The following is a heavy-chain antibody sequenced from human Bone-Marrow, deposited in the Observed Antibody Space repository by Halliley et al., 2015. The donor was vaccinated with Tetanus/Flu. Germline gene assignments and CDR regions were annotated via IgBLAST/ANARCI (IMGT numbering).Heavy chain of an antibody. D-gene: IGHD2-15*01. CDR3: ARHCSGNSCYTDAFDI. V-gene: IGHV4-59*08. Sequence: LRLSCSVSGASMSPYYWSWIRQPPGKGLEWIGYIYYSGNTNYNPSLKTRVTLSVDTSKKQFSLKLTSVTAADTAVYYCARHCSGNSCYTDAFDIWGQGTVVTVSS. J-gene: IGHJ3*02. CDR1: GASMSPYY. CDR2: IYYSGNT.